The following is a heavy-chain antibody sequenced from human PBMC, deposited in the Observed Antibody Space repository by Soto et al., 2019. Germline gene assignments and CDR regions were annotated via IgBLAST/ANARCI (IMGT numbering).Heavy chain of an antibody. CDR1: GFTVSSNY. CDR3: AKRATGTYFDY. V-gene: IGHV3-53*01. CDR2: IYSGGST. J-gene: IGHJ4*02. Sequence: GGSLRLSCAASGFTVSSNYMSWVRQAPGKGLEWVSVIYSGGSTYYADSVKGRFTISRDNSKNTLYLQMNSLRAEDTAVYYCAKRATGTYFDYWGQGTLVTVSS. D-gene: IGHD1-1*01.